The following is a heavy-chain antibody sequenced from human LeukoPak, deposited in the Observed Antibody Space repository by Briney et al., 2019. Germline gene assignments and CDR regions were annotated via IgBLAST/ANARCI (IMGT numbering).Heavy chain of an antibody. Sequence: GGSLRLSCAASGFTFYDYGMSWVRQAPGKGLEWVSGINWNGGRTGYVDSVKGRFTISRDNAKNSLYLQVNSLRAEDTAVYYCARGCSGGSCYDYWGQGILVTVSS. D-gene: IGHD2-15*01. CDR1: GFTFYDYG. CDR2: INWNGGRT. V-gene: IGHV3-20*04. J-gene: IGHJ4*02. CDR3: ARGCSGGSCYDY.